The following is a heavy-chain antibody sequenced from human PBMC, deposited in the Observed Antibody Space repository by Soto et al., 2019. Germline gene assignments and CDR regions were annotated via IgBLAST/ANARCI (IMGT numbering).Heavy chain of an antibody. J-gene: IGHJ6*03. CDR1: GFTFSSHW. CDR3: ARFCSGGSCYPLYYYFYIDV. CDR2: IKQDGSDK. Sequence: GGSLRLSCAASGFTFSSHWMSWVRQTPGKGLEWVASIKQDGSDKYYVDSVKGRFTISRDNVKNSLYLQMNSLRAEDTAVYYGARFCSGGSCYPLYYYFYIDVWGKGTTVTVSS. D-gene: IGHD2-15*01. V-gene: IGHV3-7*01.